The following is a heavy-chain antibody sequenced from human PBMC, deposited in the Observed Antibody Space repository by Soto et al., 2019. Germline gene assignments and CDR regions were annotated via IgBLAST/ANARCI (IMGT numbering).Heavy chain of an antibody. D-gene: IGHD6-19*01. Sequence: SETLSLTCTVSGDSVSSDSYFCTWIRQPPGKGLEWIAYISYTVDTNYNPSLKSRVTISVDTSTNQFFLTLTSVTAADTAVYYCARVHVMVVAGSTFDYWGHGTPVTVSS. CDR1: GDSVSSDSYF. V-gene: IGHV4-61*01. CDR2: ISYTVDT. J-gene: IGHJ4*01. CDR3: ARVHVMVVAGSTFDY.